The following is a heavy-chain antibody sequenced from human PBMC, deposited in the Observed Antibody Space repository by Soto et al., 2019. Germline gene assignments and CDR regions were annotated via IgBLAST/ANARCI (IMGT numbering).Heavy chain of an antibody. V-gene: IGHV3-7*01. D-gene: IGHD1-7*01. CDR2: IKQDGSEK. CDR1: RFTFSNYW. Sequence: EVQLVESGGGLVQPGGSLRLSCAASRFTFSNYWMSWVRQAPGKGLEWVANIKQDGSEKYYVDSVKGRFTISRDKAKNSLYLQMNSLRAEDTAVYYCAREPNSIDYWGQGTLVTVSS. J-gene: IGHJ4*02. CDR3: AREPNSIDY.